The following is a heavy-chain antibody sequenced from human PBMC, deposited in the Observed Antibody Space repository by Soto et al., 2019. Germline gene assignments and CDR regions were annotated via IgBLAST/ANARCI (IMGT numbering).Heavy chain of an antibody. Sequence: QVQLQESGPGPVKPSQTLSLTCTVSGGSISSGGYYWSWIRQHPGKGLEWIGYIYYSGSTYYNPSLKSRVTISVDTSKNQFSLKLSSVTAADTAVYYCARCLFDVPAYGMDVWGQGTTVTVSS. V-gene: IGHV4-31*03. D-gene: IGHD2-2*01. CDR3: ARCLFDVPAYGMDV. CDR1: GGSISSGGYY. CDR2: IYYSGST. J-gene: IGHJ6*02.